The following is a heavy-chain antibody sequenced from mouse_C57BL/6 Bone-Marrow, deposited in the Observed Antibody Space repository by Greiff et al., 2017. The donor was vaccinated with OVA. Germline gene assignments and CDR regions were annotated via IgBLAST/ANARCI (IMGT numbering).Heavy chain of an antibody. J-gene: IGHJ4*01. CDR3: ARKDGSSLYYAMDY. Sequence: VQLQQSGPVLVKPGASVKMSCKASGYTFTDYYMNWVKQSHGKSLEWIGVINPYNGGTSYNQKFKGKATLTVDKSSSTAYMELNSLTSEDSAVYYCARKDGSSLYYAMDYWGQGTSVTVSS. V-gene: IGHV1-19*01. CDR2: INPYNGGT. D-gene: IGHD1-1*01. CDR1: GYTFTDYY.